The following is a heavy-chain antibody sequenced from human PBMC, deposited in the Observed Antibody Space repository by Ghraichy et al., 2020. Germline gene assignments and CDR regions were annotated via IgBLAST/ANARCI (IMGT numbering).Heavy chain of an antibody. J-gene: IGHJ5*02. D-gene: IGHD4-11*01. CDR3: ARAGSSNFDPFDR. CDR1: GDSISSGTYF. CDR2: ISARGTT. Sequence: SETLSLTCSVSGDSISSGTYFWNWIRQPAGKGLQWIGRISARGTTNYTPSLKSRLTFSMDTSKNQFSLKLSSVTAADTAVYYFARAGSSNFDPFDRWGQGTLVTVSS. V-gene: IGHV4-61*02.